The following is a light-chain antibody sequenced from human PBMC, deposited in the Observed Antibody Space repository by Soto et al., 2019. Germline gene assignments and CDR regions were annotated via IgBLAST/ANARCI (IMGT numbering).Light chain of an antibody. Sequence: DIQLTQSPSSLSASVGDTVTITCRASQTVSRHLNWYQQKSGTAPKLLIYSASTLHTGVPSRFSGRGSGTDCTLTINNLQREDFADYFCQQTYSNLWTFGQGTKVEIK. CDR2: SAS. CDR3: QQTYSNLWT. V-gene: IGKV1-39*01. CDR1: QTVSRH. J-gene: IGKJ1*01.